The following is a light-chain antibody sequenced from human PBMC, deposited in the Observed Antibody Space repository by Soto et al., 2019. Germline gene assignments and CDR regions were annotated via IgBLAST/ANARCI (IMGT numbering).Light chain of an antibody. J-gene: IGKJ1*01. CDR3: MQALQTPWT. CDR1: QSLLHSNGYNS. V-gene: IGKV2-28*01. Sequence: DIVMTQSPLSLPVTPGEPASISCRSSQSLLHSNGYNSLDWYLQKPGQSPQLLIYLGSNRASGVPGRFSGSGSGTDFTLKISRVEAEDVGVCCCMQALQTPWTFGQGTK. CDR2: LGS.